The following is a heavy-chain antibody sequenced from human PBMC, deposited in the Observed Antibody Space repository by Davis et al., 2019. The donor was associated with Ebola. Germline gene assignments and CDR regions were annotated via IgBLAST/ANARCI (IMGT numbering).Heavy chain of an antibody. D-gene: IGHD4-17*01. CDR2: ISAYNGNT. CDR1: GYTFTSYG. V-gene: IGHV1-18*01. J-gene: IGHJ5*02. Sequence: AASEKVSCKASGYTFTSYGISWVRQAPGQGLEWMGWISAYNGNTNYAQKLQGRVTMTTDTSTSTAYMELRSLRSDDTAVYYCARGKTTVTTYWFDPWGQGTLVTVSS. CDR3: ARGKTTVTTYWFDP.